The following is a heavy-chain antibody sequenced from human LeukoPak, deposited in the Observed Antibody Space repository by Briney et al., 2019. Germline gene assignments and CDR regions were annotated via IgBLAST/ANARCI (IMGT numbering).Heavy chain of an antibody. J-gene: IGHJ4*02. V-gene: IGHV4-4*02. Sequence: SGTLSLTCGVSGGSISNTNWWSWVRQPPGQGLEWIGEISLTGLTHYNPSLESRVTVSLDRSKNQLSLNLTSVTAADTAVYYCSRENGAFSPFGYWGQGTLVTVLS. CDR3: SRENGAFSPFGY. CDR1: GGSISNTNW. CDR2: ISLTGLT. D-gene: IGHD3-3*01.